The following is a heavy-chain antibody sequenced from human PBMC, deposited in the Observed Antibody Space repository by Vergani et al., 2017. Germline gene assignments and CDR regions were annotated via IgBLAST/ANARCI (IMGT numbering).Heavy chain of an antibody. CDR2: VDPEDGET. CDR3: ATPQTVTTGGMEV. V-gene: IGHV1-69-2*01. CDR1: GYTFTDHS. Sequence: EVQLVQSGAEVKKPGATMKISCKVSGYTFTDHSMHWVKQAPGKGLEWMGLVDPEDGETIYVEKFKGRVTIAADTSTDTAHLELSSLRSEDTAVYYCATPQTVTTGGMEVWGQGTTVIVSS. J-gene: IGHJ6*02. D-gene: IGHD4-17*01.